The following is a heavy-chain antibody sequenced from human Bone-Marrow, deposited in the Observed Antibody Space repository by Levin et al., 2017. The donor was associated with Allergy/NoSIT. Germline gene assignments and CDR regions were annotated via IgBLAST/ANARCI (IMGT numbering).Heavy chain of an antibody. J-gene: IGHJ4*02. CDR3: ARDTRYCSSTSCYQFDY. CDR2: IYYTGST. CDR1: GGSINSGGYY. Sequence: TLSLTCTVSGGSINSGGYYWSWVRQHPGKGLEYIGYIYYTGSTYYNPSLKSRLTMSIDTSKNQFSLKLNSVTAADTAVYYCARDTRYCSSTSCYQFDYWGQGTLVTVSS. V-gene: IGHV4-31*03. D-gene: IGHD2-2*01.